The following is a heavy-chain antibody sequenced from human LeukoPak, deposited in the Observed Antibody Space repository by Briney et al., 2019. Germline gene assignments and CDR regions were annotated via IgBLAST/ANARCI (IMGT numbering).Heavy chain of an antibody. V-gene: IGHV1-69*05. CDR3: ARTVVVPAAIPRPGGQLAWFHY. CDR2: IIPIFGTA. CDR1: GGTFSSYA. Sequence: ASVKVSCKASGGTFSSYAISWVRQAPGQGLEWMGGIIPIFGTATYAQKFQGRVTITTDESTSTAYMELSSLRSEDTAVYYCARTVVVPAAIPRPGGQLAWFHYWGQGTLVTVSS. D-gene: IGHD2-2*02. J-gene: IGHJ4*02.